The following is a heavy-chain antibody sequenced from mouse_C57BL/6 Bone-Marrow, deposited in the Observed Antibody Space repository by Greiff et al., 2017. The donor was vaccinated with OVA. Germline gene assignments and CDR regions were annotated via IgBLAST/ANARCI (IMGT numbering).Heavy chain of an antibody. D-gene: IGHD2-3*01. J-gene: IGHJ4*01. CDR1: GYTFTSYW. Sequence: QVQLQQPGAELVKPGASVKLSCKASGYTFTSYWMHWVKQRPGQGLEWIGMIHPNSGSTNYNEKFKSKATLPVDKSSSTAYMQLSSLTSEDSSVYYCARKIDGIAMDYWGQGTSVTVSS. V-gene: IGHV1-64*01. CDR2: IHPNSGST. CDR3: ARKIDGIAMDY.